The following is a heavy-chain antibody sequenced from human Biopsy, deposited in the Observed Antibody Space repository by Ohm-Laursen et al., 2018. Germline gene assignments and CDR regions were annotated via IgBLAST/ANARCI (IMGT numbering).Heavy chain of an antibody. CDR3: CCRSPFGVVIRSNKYYYYGMDV. Sequence: SSVKVSCKASGGNLRSYGISWVRQAPGQGLEWMGGIMPAFGVVNYGQNFEGRVTIDADDSTTTVDLSSLTSEDTAVYYCCCRSPFGVVIRSNKYYYYGMDVWGQGTTVTVSS. CDR2: IMPAFGVV. CDR1: GGNLRSYG. V-gene: IGHV1-69*01. J-gene: IGHJ6*02. D-gene: IGHD3-3*01.